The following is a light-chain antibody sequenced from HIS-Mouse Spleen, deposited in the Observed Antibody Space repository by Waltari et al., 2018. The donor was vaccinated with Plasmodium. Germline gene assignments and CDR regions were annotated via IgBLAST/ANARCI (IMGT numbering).Light chain of an antibody. Sequence: QSALTPPASVSGSPGHSITTSCTGPSSYVGGYNYVPWYQQHPGKAPKLMIYDVSNRPSGVSNRFSGSKSGNTASLTISGLQAEDEADYYCSSYTSSSVVFGGGTKLTVL. CDR2: DVS. V-gene: IGLV2-14*03. J-gene: IGLJ2*01. CDR3: SSYTSSSVV. CDR1: SSYVGGYNY.